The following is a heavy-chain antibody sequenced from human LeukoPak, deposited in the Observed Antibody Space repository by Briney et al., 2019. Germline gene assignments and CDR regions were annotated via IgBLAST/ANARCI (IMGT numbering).Heavy chain of an antibody. V-gene: IGHV4-39*07. D-gene: IGHD4-11*01. J-gene: IGHJ4*02. CDR2: IYHSGST. Sequence: SQTLSLTCTVSGGSISSGDDYWSWIRQPPGKGLEWIGSIYHSGSTYYNPSLKSRVTISEDTSKNQFSLRLSSVTAADTAVYYCAAPTVTGSLDHWGQGTLVTVSS. CDR1: GGSISSGDDY. CDR3: AAPTVTGSLDH.